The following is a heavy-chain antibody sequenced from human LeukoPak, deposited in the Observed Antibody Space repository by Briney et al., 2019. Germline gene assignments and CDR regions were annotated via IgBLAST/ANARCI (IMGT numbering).Heavy chain of an antibody. CDR1: GYSISSGYY. Sequence: SETLSLTCTVSGYSISSGYYWGWIRQPPGKGLEWIGSIYHSGSAYYNPSLKSRVTISVDTSKNQFSLKLSSVTAADTAVYYCARRGSYYYYYYMDVWGKGTTVTVSS. V-gene: IGHV4-38-2*02. CDR3: ARRGSYYYYYYMDV. J-gene: IGHJ6*03. CDR2: IYHSGSA. D-gene: IGHD1-26*01.